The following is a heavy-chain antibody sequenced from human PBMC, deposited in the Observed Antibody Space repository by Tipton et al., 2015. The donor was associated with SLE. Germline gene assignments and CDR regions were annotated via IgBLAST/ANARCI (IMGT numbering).Heavy chain of an antibody. CDR2: IRYDGNHK. CDR1: GFIFSSYG. J-gene: IGHJ4*02. CDR3: AKDRSLLVIATYLDY. V-gene: IGHV3-30*02. D-gene: IGHD2-21*01. Sequence: SLRLSCAASGFIFSSYGMHWVRQAPGKGLEWVAFIRYDGNHKSYTDSVKGRFTISRDNSKNTLSLQMNSLRAEDTAVYYCAKDRSLLVIATYLDYWGQGTLVSVSS.